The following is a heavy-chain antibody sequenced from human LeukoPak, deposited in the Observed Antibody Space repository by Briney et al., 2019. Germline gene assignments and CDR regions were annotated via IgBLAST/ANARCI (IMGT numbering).Heavy chain of an antibody. CDR3: AKDLYSSSSGSEVFDF. CDR1: GYLFISYG. J-gene: IGHJ3*01. CDR2: ISGHTGQA. V-gene: IGHV1-18*01. D-gene: IGHD3-10*01. Sequence: ASVKVSCKPSGYLFISYGINWVRQAPGQGLEWMGWISGHTGQANYAQKFQGRVTMTSDISTTTAYMELTGLRYNDTAVYFCAKDLYSSSSGSEVFDFWGQGTRVTVSS.